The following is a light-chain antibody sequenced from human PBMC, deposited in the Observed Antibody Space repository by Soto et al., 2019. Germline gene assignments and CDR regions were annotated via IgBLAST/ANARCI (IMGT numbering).Light chain of an antibody. Sequence: EIVMTQSPATLSVSPGERATLSCRASQSVSSNLAWYQQKPGQAPRLLIYGASTRATGIPARFSGSGSGTALTLTISSLQSEDVAVYYCQQYNNWPPYTFGQGTKLEIK. J-gene: IGKJ2*01. CDR2: GAS. V-gene: IGKV3-15*01. CDR1: QSVSSN. CDR3: QQYNNWPPYT.